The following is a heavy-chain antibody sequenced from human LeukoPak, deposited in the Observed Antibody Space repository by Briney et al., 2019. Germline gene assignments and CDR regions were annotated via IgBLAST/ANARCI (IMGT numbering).Heavy chain of an antibody. D-gene: IGHD3-22*01. CDR3: AREDSSGYYFGYFDY. CDR2: IYHSGST. Sequence: SETLSLTCIVSGGSINNGDYSWSWIRQPPGKGLEWIGYIYHSGSTYYNPSLKSRVTISVDRSKNQFSLKLSSVTAADTAVYYCAREDSSGYYFGYFDYWGQGTLVTVSS. V-gene: IGHV4-30-2*01. J-gene: IGHJ4*02. CDR1: GGSINNGDYS.